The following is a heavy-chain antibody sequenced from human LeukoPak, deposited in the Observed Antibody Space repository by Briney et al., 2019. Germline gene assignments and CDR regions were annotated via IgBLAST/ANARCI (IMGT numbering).Heavy chain of an antibody. CDR3: ARVPLRYFDWSPRGYFDL. J-gene: IGHJ2*01. CDR2: IYYSGST. CDR1: GGSISSYY. V-gene: IGHV4-59*01. Sequence: SETLSLTCTVSGGSISSYYWSWIRQPPGKGLEWIGYIYYSGSTNYNPSLKSRVTISVDTSKNQFSLKLSSVTAADTAVYYCARVPLRYFDWSPRGYFDLWGRGTLVTVSS. D-gene: IGHD3-9*01.